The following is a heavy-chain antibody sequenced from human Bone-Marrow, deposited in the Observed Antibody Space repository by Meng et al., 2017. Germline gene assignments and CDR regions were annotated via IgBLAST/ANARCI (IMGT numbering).Heavy chain of an antibody. CDR2: IYYSGST. CDR1: GGSISSYY. V-gene: IGHV4-59*12. D-gene: IGHD6-13*01. Sequence: GSLRLSCTVSGGSISSYYWSWIRQPPGKGLEWIGYIYYSGSTNYNPSLKSRVTISVDTSKNQFSLKLSSVTAADTAVYYCARGLYNHIAAAGTFDYWGQGTLVTVSS. CDR3: ARGLYNHIAAAGTFDY. J-gene: IGHJ4*02.